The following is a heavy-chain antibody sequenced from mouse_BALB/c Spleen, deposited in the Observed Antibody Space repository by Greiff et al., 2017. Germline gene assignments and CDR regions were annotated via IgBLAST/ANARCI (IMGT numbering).Heavy chain of an antibody. CDR1: GFTFSSFG. V-gene: IGHV5-17*02. CDR3: ARSGGSSYVNFDY. J-gene: IGHJ2*01. D-gene: IGHD1-1*01. Sequence: DVKLVESGGGLVQPGGSRKLSCAASGFTFSSFGMHWVRQAPEKGLEWVAYISSGSSTIYYADTVKGRFTISRDNPKNTLFLQMTSLRSEDTAMYYCARSGGSSYVNFDYWGQGTTLTVSS. CDR2: ISSGSSTI.